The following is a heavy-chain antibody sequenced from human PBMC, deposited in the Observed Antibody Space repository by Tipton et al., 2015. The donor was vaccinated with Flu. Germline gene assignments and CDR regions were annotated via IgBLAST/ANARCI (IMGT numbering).Heavy chain of an antibody. CDR1: GGSISSYY. CDR3: ARDYLLGDLSLFDN. V-gene: IGHV4-4*07. CDR2: IYTSGST. J-gene: IGHJ4*02. Sequence: TLSLTCTVSGGSISSYYWSWIRQPAGKGLEWIGRIYTSGSTNYNASLKSRVTMSVDTSKNQFSLKLSSVTVADTAVYYCARDYLLGDLSLFDNWGQGTLVTVSS. D-gene: IGHD3-16*02.